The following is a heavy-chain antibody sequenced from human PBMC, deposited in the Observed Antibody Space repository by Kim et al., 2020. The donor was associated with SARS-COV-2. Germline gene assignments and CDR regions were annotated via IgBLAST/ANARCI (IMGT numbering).Heavy chain of an antibody. V-gene: IGHV4-61*01. CDR2: IYYSGST. CDR3: AREPATGEYDYGDSGGVDY. CDR1: GGSVSSGSYY. J-gene: IGHJ4*02. Sequence: SETLSLTCTVSGGSVSSGSYYWSWIRQPPGKGLEWIGYIYYSGSTNYNPSLKSRVTISVDTSNQFSLKLSSVTAADTAVYYCAREPATGEYDYGDSGGVDYWGQGTLVTVSS. D-gene: IGHD4-17*01.